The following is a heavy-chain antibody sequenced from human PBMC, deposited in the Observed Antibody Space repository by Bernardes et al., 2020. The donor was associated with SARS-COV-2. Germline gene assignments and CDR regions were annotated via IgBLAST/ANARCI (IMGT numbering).Heavy chain of an antibody. J-gene: IGHJ5*02. CDR2: INPNSGGT. CDR1: GYTFTGYY. V-gene: IGHV1-2*06. D-gene: IGHD2-2*01. Sequence: ASVKVSCKASGYTFTGYYMHWVRQAPGQGLEWMGRINPNSGGTNYAQKFQGRVTMTRDTSISTAYMELSRLRSDDTAVYYCAREYCRSTSCYRFDPWGQGTLVTGSS. CDR3: AREYCRSTSCYRFDP.